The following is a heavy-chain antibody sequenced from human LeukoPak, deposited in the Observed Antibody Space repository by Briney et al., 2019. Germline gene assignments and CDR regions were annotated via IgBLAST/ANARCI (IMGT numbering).Heavy chain of an antibody. J-gene: IGHJ4*02. Sequence: GGSLRLSCAASGFTFSTYAMSWVRQAPGKGLEWVSVVTNNGGSTYYADSVKGRFTISRDNSKNTLYLQMNSLRAEDTAVYYCAANAGQWLAPFDYWGQGTLVTVSS. V-gene: IGHV3-23*01. CDR3: AANAGQWLAPFDY. CDR2: VTNNGGST. D-gene: IGHD6-19*01. CDR1: GFTFSTYA.